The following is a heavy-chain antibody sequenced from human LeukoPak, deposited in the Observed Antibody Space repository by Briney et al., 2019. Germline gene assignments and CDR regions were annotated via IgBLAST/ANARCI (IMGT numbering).Heavy chain of an antibody. D-gene: IGHD5-18*01. CDR3: ATKVPRSGYTYGFGNY. V-gene: IGHV1-24*01. J-gene: IGHJ4*02. CDR1: GYTLTELS. Sequence: ASVKVSCKVSGYTLTELSMHWVRQAPGKGLEWMGGFDPEDGETIYAQKFQGRVTMTEDTSTDTAYMELSSLRSEDTAVYYCATKVPRSGYTYGFGNYWGQGTLVTVSS. CDR2: FDPEDGET.